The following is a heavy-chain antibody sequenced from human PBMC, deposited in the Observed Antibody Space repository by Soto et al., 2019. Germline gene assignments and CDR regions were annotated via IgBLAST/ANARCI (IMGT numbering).Heavy chain of an antibody. J-gene: IGHJ4*02. CDR1: GFTFSSYA. CDR2: ISGSGGST. Sequence: GGSLRLSCAASGFTFSSYAMSWVRQAPGKGLEWVSAISGSGGSTYYADSVKGRFTISRDNIKNTLYLQMNSLRAEDTAVYYYAKAGFSSSWSPTYFDYWGQGTLVTVSS. D-gene: IGHD6-13*01. CDR3: AKAGFSSSWSPTYFDY. V-gene: IGHV3-23*01.